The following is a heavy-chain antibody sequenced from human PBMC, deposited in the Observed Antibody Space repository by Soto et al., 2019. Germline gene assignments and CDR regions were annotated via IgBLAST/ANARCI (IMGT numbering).Heavy chain of an antibody. CDR3: ANSVSSGWDDAFDI. Sequence: PGGSLRLSCAASGFTFSSYGMHWVRQAPGKGLEWVAVISYDGSNKYYADSVKGRFTISRDNSKNTLYLQMNSLRAEDTAVYYCANSVSSGWDDAFDIWGQGTMVTVS. CDR2: ISYDGSNK. D-gene: IGHD6-19*01. CDR1: GFTFSSYG. J-gene: IGHJ3*02. V-gene: IGHV3-30*18.